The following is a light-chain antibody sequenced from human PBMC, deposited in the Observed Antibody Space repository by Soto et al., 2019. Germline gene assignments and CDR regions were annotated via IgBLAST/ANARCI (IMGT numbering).Light chain of an antibody. CDR3: QQYYSFPQT. V-gene: IGKV1-5*01. Sequence: IQLTQSPSTLSASVGDRVTITCLASQSISNWLAWYQQKPGKAPNLLIYAASTLQSGVPSRFSGSGSGTDFTLTISCLQSEDFATYYCQQYYSFPQTFGQGTKVDI. J-gene: IGKJ1*01. CDR1: QSISNW. CDR2: AAS.